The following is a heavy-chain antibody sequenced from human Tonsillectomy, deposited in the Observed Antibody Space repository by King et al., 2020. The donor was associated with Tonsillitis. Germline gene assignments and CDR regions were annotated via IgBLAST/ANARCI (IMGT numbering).Heavy chain of an antibody. CDR3: ARDKSPMYYDEDAFDI. CDR1: GGSVSSGSYY. Sequence: VQLQESGPGLVKPSETLSLTCTVSGGSVSSGSYYWSWIRQPPGKGLEWIWYIYYSGSTNYNPSLKSRVTISVDTSKNQFSLKLSSVTAADTAVYYCARDKSPMYYDEDAFDIWGQGTMVTVSS. J-gene: IGHJ3*02. CDR2: IYYSGST. V-gene: IGHV4-61*01. D-gene: IGHD3-22*01.